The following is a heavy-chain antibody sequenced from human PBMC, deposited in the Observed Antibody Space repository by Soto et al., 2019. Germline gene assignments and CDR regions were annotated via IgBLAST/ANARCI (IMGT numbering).Heavy chain of an antibody. CDR3: ARDLLHVLVPAATAGGY. CDR1: GYTFTSYG. CDR2: ISAYNGNT. J-gene: IGHJ4*02. Sequence: QVQLVQSGAEVKKPGASVKVSCKASGYTFTSYGISWVRQAPGQGLEWMGWISAYNGNTNYAQKLQGRVTMTTDTATSTAYRELRSLRSDDTAVYYCARDLLHVLVPAATAGGYWGQGTLVTVSS. V-gene: IGHV1-18*01. D-gene: IGHD2-2*01.